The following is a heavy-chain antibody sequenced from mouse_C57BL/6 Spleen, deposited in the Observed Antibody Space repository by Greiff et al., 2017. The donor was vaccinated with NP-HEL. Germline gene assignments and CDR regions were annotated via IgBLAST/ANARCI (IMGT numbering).Heavy chain of an antibody. CDR3: ARSYYSNYDYAMDY. Sequence: QVQLKQSGPELVKPGASVKISCKASGYAFSSSWMNWVKQRPGQGLEWIGRIYPGDGDTNYNGKFKGKATLTADKSSSTAYMQLSSLTSEDSAVYFGARSYYSNYDYAMDYWGQGTSVTVSS. J-gene: IGHJ4*01. V-gene: IGHV1-82*01. CDR1: GYAFSSSW. CDR2: IYPGDGDT. D-gene: IGHD2-5*01.